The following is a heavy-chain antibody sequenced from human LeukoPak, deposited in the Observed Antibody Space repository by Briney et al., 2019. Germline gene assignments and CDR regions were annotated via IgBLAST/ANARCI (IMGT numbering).Heavy chain of an antibody. CDR3: ARVTLYAESALDC. D-gene: IGHD4-17*01. CDR2: ISGSSSYT. Sequence: GGSLRLTCAASGFTFSDYYMSWIRQAQGPGLERVSYISGSSSYTIYADSVKGRFTISRDNAQNSLYLQMNSLRAEDTAVYYCARVTLYAESALDCWGQGSLVTV. CDR1: GFTFSDYY. V-gene: IGHV3-11*06. J-gene: IGHJ4*02.